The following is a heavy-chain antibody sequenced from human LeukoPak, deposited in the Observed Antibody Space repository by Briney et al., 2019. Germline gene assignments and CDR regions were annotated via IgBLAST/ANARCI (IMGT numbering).Heavy chain of an antibody. Sequence: SETLSLTCTVSGGSISSYYWSWIRQPPGKGLEWIGYIYYSGSTNYNPSLKSRVTISVDTSKNQFSLKPSSVTAADTAVYYCARVSDYYGSGSYYKAYYYYYYYMDVWGKGTTVTISS. CDR3: ARVSDYYGSGSYYKAYYYYYYYMDV. CDR1: GGSISSYY. V-gene: IGHV4-59*01. J-gene: IGHJ6*03. CDR2: IYYSGST. D-gene: IGHD3-10*01.